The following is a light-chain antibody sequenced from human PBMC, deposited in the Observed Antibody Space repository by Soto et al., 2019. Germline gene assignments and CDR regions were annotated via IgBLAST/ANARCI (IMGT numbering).Light chain of an antibody. CDR1: QSISTY. V-gene: IGKV1-39*01. CDR3: QQTYSTPPT. J-gene: IGKJ1*01. CDR2: AAS. Sequence: IRLTQSPSSMSESVGDRVTITCRASQSISTYLNWYQQKAGLAPKLLIYAASSLQSGVPSRFSGSGSGTDFTLTISSLQPEDFATYYCQQTYSTPPTFGQGTKVDIK.